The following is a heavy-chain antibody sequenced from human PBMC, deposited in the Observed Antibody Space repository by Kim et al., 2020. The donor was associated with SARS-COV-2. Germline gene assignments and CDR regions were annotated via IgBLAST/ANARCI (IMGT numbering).Heavy chain of an antibody. CDR1: GFTFSSYW. V-gene: IGHV3-7*03. J-gene: IGHJ4*02. D-gene: IGHD3-16*01. Sequence: GGSLRLSCAASGFTFSSYWMNWVRQAPGKGLEWVANIMQDGSEKYYVDSVKGRFTISRDTAKNSLYLQMNSLRAEDTAVYYCATVSVAYTGWADFDYWGQGTLVTVSS. CDR3: ATVSVAYTGWADFDY. CDR2: IMQDGSEK.